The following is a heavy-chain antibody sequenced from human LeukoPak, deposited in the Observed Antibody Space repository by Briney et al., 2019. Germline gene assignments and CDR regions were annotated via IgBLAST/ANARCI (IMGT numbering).Heavy chain of an antibody. V-gene: IGHV3-23*01. Sequence: GGSLRLSCAASGFXFSSYDISWVRQAPGKGQEWVSFIRSDGGSTLYADSVKGRFTISRDNSKNTLYAEMTSLRAEDTAVYYCATLASGYSSPFDYRGQGTLVTVSS. J-gene: IGHJ4*02. CDR2: IRSDGGST. CDR3: ATLASGYSSPFDY. CDR1: GFXFSSYD. D-gene: IGHD6-13*01.